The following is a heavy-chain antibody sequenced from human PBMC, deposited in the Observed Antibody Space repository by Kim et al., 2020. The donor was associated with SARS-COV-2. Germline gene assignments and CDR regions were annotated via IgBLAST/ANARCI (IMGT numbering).Heavy chain of an antibody. CDR2: ISSSGSTI. CDR1: GFTFSSYE. V-gene: IGHV3-48*03. Sequence: GGPLRLSCAASGFTFSSYEMNWVRQAPGKGLEWVSYISSSGSTIYYADSVKGRFTISRDNAKNSLYLQMNSLRAEDTAVYYCAREVVYYGSGSYVPIHYYYYYGMDVWGQGTTVTVSS. D-gene: IGHD3-10*01. CDR3: AREVVYYGSGSYVPIHYYYYYGMDV. J-gene: IGHJ6*02.